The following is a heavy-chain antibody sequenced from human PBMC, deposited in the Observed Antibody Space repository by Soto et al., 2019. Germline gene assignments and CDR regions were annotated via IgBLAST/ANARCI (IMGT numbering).Heavy chain of an antibody. V-gene: IGHV3-23*01. CDR2: ISHSGGST. D-gene: IGHD1-26*01. CDR1: GFTLSNYV. CDR3: AKGLDSWSYTDFYY. Sequence: EVQLLESGGDLVQPGGSVRLSCAASGFTLSNYVMTWVRQAPGKGLEWVSSISHSGGSTYYADSVKARFTISRDISKNTLYLQMNGLRADDTAVYFCAKGLDSWSYTDFYYWGQGTLVTVSS. J-gene: IGHJ4*02.